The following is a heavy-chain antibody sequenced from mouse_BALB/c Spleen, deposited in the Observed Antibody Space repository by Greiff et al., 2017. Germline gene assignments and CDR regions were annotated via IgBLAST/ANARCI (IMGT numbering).Heavy chain of an antibody. CDR3: ARGGLRPIDY. J-gene: IGHJ2*01. CDR2: ISSGGST. V-gene: IGHV5-6-5*01. CDR1: GFTFSSYA. D-gene: IGHD2-4*01. Sequence: EVHLVESGGGLVKPGGSLKLSCAASGFTFSSYAMSWVRQTPGKRLEWVASISSGGSTYYPDSVKGRFTISRGNARNILYLQMSSLRSEDTAMYYGARGGLRPIDYWGQGTTLTVSS.